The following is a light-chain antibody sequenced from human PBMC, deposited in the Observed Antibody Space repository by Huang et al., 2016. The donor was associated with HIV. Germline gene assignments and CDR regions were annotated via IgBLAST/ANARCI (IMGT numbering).Light chain of an antibody. V-gene: IGKV3-11*01. CDR2: DAS. CDR3: QQRSSWPPYT. Sequence: EIVLTQSPATLSLSPGERATLSCRASQSISSYLAWYQQKPGQAPRLLIYDASNRATGIAARFSGSGSGTDFTLTISRLEPEDFAIYYGQQRSSWPPYTFGPGTKLEIK. CDR1: QSISSY. J-gene: IGKJ2*01.